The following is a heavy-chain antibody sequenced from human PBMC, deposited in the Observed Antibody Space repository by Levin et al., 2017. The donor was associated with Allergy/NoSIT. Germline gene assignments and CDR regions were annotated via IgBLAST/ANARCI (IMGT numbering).Heavy chain of an antibody. Sequence: MPGGSLRLSCAASGFSFSNAWMSWVRQAPGKGLEWVGRIKSKTDGGTIVYAAPVKGRFSLSRDDSKNTLYLQMNSLKAEDTAVYYCTRERDLGTGHYFDSSGNDYWGQGTLVTVSS. J-gene: IGHJ4*02. V-gene: IGHV3-15*01. CDR1: GFSFSNAW. CDR2: IKSKTDGGTI. CDR3: TRERDLGTGHYFDSSGNDY. D-gene: IGHD3-22*01.